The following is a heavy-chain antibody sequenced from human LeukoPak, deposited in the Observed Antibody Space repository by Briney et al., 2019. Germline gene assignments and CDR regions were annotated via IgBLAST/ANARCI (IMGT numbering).Heavy chain of an antibody. D-gene: IGHD6-13*01. CDR3: ARQDSSWYPY. V-gene: IGHV5-51*01. J-gene: IGHJ4*02. CDR1: GYSFTSYW. Sequence: GESLKISCKVSGYSFTSYWIAWVRQMPGKGLEGMGIIYPGDSDARYNPAFQGRVTISVDKSITTAFLQWSSLRASDSAVYYCARQDSSWYPYWGQGTLVTVSS. CDR2: IYPGDSDA.